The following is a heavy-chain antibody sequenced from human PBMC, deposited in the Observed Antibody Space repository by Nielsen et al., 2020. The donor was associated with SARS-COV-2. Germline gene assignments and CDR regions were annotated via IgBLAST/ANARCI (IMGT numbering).Heavy chain of an antibody. J-gene: IGHJ4*02. CDR3: ARWDYATASIDC. V-gene: IGHV1-46*01. Sequence: ASVKVSCKTSGYIFTRYGITWVRQAPGQGLESMGIISPSGGGTTYAQNFQGRVTMTRDTSMSTVYMELSSLRSEDTAVYYCARWDYATASIDCWGQGTLVTVSS. CDR2: ISPSGGGT. CDR1: GYIFTRYG. D-gene: IGHD2-15*01.